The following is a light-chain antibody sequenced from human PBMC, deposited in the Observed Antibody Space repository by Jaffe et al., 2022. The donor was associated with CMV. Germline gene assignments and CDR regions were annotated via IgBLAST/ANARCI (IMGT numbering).Light chain of an antibody. V-gene: IGKV1-39*01. Sequence: DVQMTQSPSSLSASVGDSVTLTCRAGQNINTDLNWYQQKSGKAPKLLIFAASSLLSGVPSRFSGSGSGTDFTLTISSLQPEDFATYYCQQSYSTVFTFGPGTKVDLK. CDR2: AAS. J-gene: IGKJ3*01. CDR1: QNINTD. CDR3: QQSYSTVFT.